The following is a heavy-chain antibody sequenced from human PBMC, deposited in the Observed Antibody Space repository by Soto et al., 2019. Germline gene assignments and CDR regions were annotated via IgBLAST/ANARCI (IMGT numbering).Heavy chain of an antibody. CDR1: GFTFSSYG. CDR2: ISYDGSNK. Sequence: PGGSLRPSCAAPGFTFSSYGMHWVRRAPGKGLEGVAVISYDGSNKYYADSVKGRFTISRDNSKNTLYLQMNSVRDEDTAVYYCANQLSRYYGMDDWGQGTTVTVSS. V-gene: IGHV3-30*18. D-gene: IGHD6-13*01. J-gene: IGHJ6*02. CDR3: ANQLSRYYGMDD.